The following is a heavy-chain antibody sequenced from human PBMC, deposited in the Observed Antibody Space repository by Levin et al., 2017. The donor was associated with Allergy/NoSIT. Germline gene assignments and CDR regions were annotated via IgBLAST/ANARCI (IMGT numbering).Heavy chain of an antibody. D-gene: IGHD1-26*01. CDR1: GATFRNIV. V-gene: IGHV1-69*13. CDR2: IIPLSDTA. J-gene: IGHJ6*02. Sequence: GASVKVSCKASGATFRNIVFIWVRQAPGQGLEWMGGIIPLSDTAKYAQRFQGRITITADDSTTTAYMDLSSLRSEDTAVYYCATRAGWELVGGKSSYYGMDVWGQGTTVTVSS. CDR3: ATRAGWELVGGKSSYYGMDV.